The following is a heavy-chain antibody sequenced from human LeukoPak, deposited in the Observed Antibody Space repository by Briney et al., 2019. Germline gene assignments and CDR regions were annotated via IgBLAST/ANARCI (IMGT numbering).Heavy chain of an antibody. CDR1: GVSFSGYY. D-gene: IGHD3-16*02. V-gene: IGHV4-39*01. CDR2: IYYSGST. J-gene: IGHJ4*02. CDR3: ARLYYDYVWGSYRYYDY. Sequence: SETLSLTCAVYGVSFSGYYWGWIRQPPGKGLEWIGSIYYSGSTYYNPSLKSRVTISVDTSKNQFSLKLSSVTAADTAVYYCARLYYDYVWGSYRYYDYWGQGTLVTVSS.